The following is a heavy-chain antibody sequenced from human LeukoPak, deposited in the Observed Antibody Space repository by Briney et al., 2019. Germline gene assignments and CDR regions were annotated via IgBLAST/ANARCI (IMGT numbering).Heavy chain of an antibody. J-gene: IGHJ4*02. CDR3: ARGRGIAARLAFVY. Sequence: GGSLRLSCAASGFTFSSYSMNWVRQAPGKGLEWVSSISSSSSYIYYADSVKGRFTISRDNAKNSLYLQMNSLRAEDTAVYYCARGRGIAARLAFVYWGQGTLVTVSS. D-gene: IGHD6-6*01. CDR2: ISSSSSYI. V-gene: IGHV3-21*01. CDR1: GFTFSSYS.